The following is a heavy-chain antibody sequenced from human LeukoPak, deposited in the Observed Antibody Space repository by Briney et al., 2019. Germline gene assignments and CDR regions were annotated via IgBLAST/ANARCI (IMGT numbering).Heavy chain of an antibody. V-gene: IGHV3-21*04. Sequence: GGSLSLSCAASGFTFSSYSMNWVRQAPGKGLEWVSSISSSSSYIYYADSVKGRFTISRDNAKNSLYLQMNSLRAEDTALYYCAKVRYGYGTFGAFDIWGQGTMVTVSS. CDR1: GFTFSSYS. CDR3: AKVRYGYGTFGAFDI. D-gene: IGHD5-18*01. CDR2: ISSSSSYI. J-gene: IGHJ3*02.